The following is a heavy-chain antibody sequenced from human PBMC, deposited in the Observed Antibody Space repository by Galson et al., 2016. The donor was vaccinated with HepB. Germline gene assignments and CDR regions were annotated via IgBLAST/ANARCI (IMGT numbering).Heavy chain of an antibody. CDR1: GSTFRSYW. J-gene: IGHJ3*02. D-gene: IGHD5-24*01. CDR2: INSDGSST. CDR3: AKDDDDYNDAFDI. Sequence: SLRLSCAAAGSTFRSYWMHWVRQAPGKGLVWVSRINSDGSSTSYADSVKGRFTISRDNAKNTLYLQMNSLRAEDTAVYYCAKDDDDYNDAFDIWGQGTMVTVSS. V-gene: IGHV3-74*01.